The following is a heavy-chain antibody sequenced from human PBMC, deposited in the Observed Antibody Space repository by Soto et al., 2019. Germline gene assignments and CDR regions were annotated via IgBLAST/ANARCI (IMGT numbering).Heavy chain of an antibody. V-gene: IGHV4-39*07. CDR3: ARWNRWGPAAIRRLNYYYYYGMDV. D-gene: IGHD2-2*02. J-gene: IGHJ6*02. Sequence: SDTLSLTFTVSCGSISSSSYYWVLIRHPPWKGLDWIGSFYYSGSTYYNPSLKSRVTISVDTSKNQFSLKLSSVTAADTAVYYCARWNRWGPAAIRRLNYYYYYGMDVWGQGTTVTVSS. CDR2: FYYSGST. CDR1: CGSISSSSYY.